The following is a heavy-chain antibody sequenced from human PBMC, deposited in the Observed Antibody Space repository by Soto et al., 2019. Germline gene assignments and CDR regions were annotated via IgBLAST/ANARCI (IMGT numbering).Heavy chain of an antibody. V-gene: IGHV1-18*01. J-gene: IGHJ6*02. CDR2: ISAYNGNT. D-gene: IGHD6-19*01. CDR1: AYTFTSYG. CDR3: ARDRPMALSGTEQVDYCYGMDV. Sequence: ASVKVSCKASAYTFTSYGISWVRQAPGQGLEWMGWISAYNGNTNYAQTHQGSVTMTTDTSTSTAYREMRSMRSYHQAVYYCARDRPMALSGTEQVDYCYGMDVWGQGTTVTVSS.